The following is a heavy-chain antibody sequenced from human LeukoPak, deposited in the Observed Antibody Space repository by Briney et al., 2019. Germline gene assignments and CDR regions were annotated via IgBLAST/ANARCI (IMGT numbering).Heavy chain of an antibody. CDR3: ARGIAAAFDY. J-gene: IGHJ4*02. Sequence: SETLSLTCTVSGGSISSGSYYWSWIRQPAGKGLEWIGRIYTSGSTNHNPSLKSRVTISVDTSKNQFSLKLSSVTAADTAVYYCARGIAAAFDYWGQGALVTVSS. V-gene: IGHV4-61*02. CDR2: IYTSGST. D-gene: IGHD6-13*01. CDR1: GGSISSGSYY.